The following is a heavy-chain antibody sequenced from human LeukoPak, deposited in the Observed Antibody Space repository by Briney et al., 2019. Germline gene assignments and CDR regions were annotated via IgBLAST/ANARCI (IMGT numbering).Heavy chain of an antibody. CDR1: GGSISSSNW. CDR2: IYHSGST. Sequence: SGTLSLTCAVSGGSISSSNWWSWVRQPPGKGLEWNGEIYHSGSTNYNPSLKSRVTISVDTSKNQFSLKLSSVTAADTAVYYCARDLKLLWFGEPRNWFDPWGQGTLVTVSS. V-gene: IGHV4-4*02. D-gene: IGHD3-10*01. J-gene: IGHJ5*02. CDR3: ARDLKLLWFGEPRNWFDP.